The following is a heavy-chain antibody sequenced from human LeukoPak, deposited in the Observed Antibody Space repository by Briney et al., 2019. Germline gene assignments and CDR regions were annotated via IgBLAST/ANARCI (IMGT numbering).Heavy chain of an antibody. CDR3: ASLFSSGWFRFDYFDY. D-gene: IGHD6-19*01. CDR2: INHSGST. Sequence: PSETLSLTCAVYGGSFSGYYWSWIRQPPGKGLEWIGEINHSGSTNYNPSLKSRVTISVDTSKNQFSLKLSSVTAADTAVYYCASLFSSGWFRFDYFDYWGQGTLVTVSS. CDR1: GGSFSGYY. J-gene: IGHJ4*02. V-gene: IGHV4-34*01.